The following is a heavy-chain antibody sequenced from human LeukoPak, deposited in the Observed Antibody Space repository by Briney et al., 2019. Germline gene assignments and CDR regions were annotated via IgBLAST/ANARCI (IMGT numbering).Heavy chain of an antibody. J-gene: IGHJ6*02. Sequence: GGSLRLSCTVSGSTFDDYAMHWVRHTPGKGLEWVAGITWNRDNIGYGDSVKGRFTISRDNVKNVLYLQMNSLRPEDTALYYCAKDLSSAITSALVLDVWGQGTTVIVS. V-gene: IGHV3-9*01. CDR1: GSTFDDYA. D-gene: IGHD3-22*01. CDR3: AKDLSSAITSALVLDV. CDR2: ITWNRDNI.